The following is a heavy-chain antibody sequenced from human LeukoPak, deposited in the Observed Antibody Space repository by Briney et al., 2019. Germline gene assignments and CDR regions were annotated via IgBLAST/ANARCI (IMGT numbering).Heavy chain of an antibody. J-gene: IGHJ4*02. Sequence: ASVRVSCKASGYTFTSYDINWVRQATGQGLEWMGWMNPNSGNTGYAQKFQGRVTMTRNTSISTAYMELSSLRSEDTAVYYCARDTGGVSHLGNWGQGTLVTVSS. CDR1: GYTFTSYD. CDR3: ARDTGGVSHLGN. CDR2: MNPNSGNT. V-gene: IGHV1-8*01. D-gene: IGHD2-8*02.